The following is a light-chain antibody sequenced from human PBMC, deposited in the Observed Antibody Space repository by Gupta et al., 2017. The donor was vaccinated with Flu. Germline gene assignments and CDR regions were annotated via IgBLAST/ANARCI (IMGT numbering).Light chain of an antibody. CDR3: QQYNNWPPIFT. CDR1: QSVSSN. CDR2: GAS. V-gene: IGKV3-15*01. J-gene: IGKJ3*01. Sequence: ELVMTQSPATRSVSPGERATLSCRASQSVSSNLAWYQQKPGQAPRLLIYGASTRATGIPARFSGSGSGTEFTLTISSLQSEDFAVYYCQQYNNWPPIFTFGPGTKVEIK.